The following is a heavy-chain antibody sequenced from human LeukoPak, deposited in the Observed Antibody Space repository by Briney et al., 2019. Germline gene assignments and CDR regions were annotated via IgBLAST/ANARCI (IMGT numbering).Heavy chain of an antibody. CDR2: IYHGGST. CDR3: ARALPSGWYGGGFDY. D-gene: IGHD6-19*01. Sequence: SGTLSLTCAVSGGSISSGNWWIWVRQPPGKGLEWIGEIYHGGSTNYIPSLKSRVTISVDTSKKQFSLKLSSVTAADTAVYYCARALPSGWYGGGFDYWGQGTLVTVSS. J-gene: IGHJ4*02. CDR1: GGSISSGNW. V-gene: IGHV4-4*02.